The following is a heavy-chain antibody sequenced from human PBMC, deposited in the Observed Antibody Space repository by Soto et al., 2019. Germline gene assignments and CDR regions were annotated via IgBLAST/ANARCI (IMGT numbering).Heavy chain of an antibody. V-gene: IGHV3-30-3*01. Sequence: GGSLRLSCAASGFTFSSYAMHWVRQAPGKGLEWVAVISYDGSNKYYADSVKGRFTISRDNSKNTLYLQMNSLRAEDTAVYYCARDPSETPYYDFWSGYAQGSYGMDVWRQGTTVTVSS. CDR3: ARDPSETPYYDFWSGYAQGSYGMDV. CDR1: GFTFSSYA. D-gene: IGHD3-3*01. CDR2: ISYDGSNK. J-gene: IGHJ6*02.